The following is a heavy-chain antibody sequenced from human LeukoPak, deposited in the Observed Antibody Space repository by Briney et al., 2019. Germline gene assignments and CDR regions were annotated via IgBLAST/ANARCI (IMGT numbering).Heavy chain of an antibody. D-gene: IGHD5-12*01. CDR3: ATRGYSGYDYYYYYYMDV. CDR2: IKQDGSEK. Sequence: GGSLRLSCAASGFTFSSYWMSWVRQAPGKGLEWVANIKQDGSEKYYVDSVKGRFTISRDNAKNSLYLQMNSLRAEDTAVYYCATRGYSGYDYYYYYYMDVWGKGTTVTVSS. V-gene: IGHV3-7*01. J-gene: IGHJ6*03. CDR1: GFTFSSYW.